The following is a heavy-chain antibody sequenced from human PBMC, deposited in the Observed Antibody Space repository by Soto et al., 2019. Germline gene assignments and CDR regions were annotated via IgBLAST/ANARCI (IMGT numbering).Heavy chain of an antibody. Sequence: SSETLSLTCTVSGGSISSYYWSWIRQPPGKGLEWIGYIYYSGSTNYNPSLKSRVNISVDTSKNQFSLKLSSVTAADTAVYYCARGIAVAGRLFDYWGQGTLVTVSS. J-gene: IGHJ4*02. CDR3: ARGIAVAGRLFDY. V-gene: IGHV4-59*01. CDR1: GGSISSYY. CDR2: IYYSGST. D-gene: IGHD6-19*01.